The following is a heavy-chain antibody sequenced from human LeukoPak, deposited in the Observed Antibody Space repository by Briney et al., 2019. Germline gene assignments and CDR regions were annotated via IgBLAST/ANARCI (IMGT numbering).Heavy chain of an antibody. CDR2: IYYSGST. CDR3: ASSEYSSSSPFDY. J-gene: IGHJ4*02. Sequence: PSETLSLTCTVSGGSISSGDYYWSWIRQPPGKGLEWIGYIYYSGSTYYNPSLKSRVTISVDTSKNQFSLKLSSVTAADTAVYYCASSEYSSSSPFDYWGQGTLVTVSS. D-gene: IGHD6-6*01. CDR1: GGSISSGDYY. V-gene: IGHV4-30-4*08.